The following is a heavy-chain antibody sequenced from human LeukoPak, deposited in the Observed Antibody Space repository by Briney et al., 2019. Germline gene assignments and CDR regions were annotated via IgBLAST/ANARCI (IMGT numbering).Heavy chain of an antibody. CDR3: ATAGRRLFGVLIPLSFDY. Sequence: ASVKVSCKASGYTFTGYYMHWVRQAPGQGLEWMGWINPNSGGTNYAQKFQGRVTMTRDMSTSTVYMELSSLRSEDTALYYCATAGRRLFGVLIPLSFDYWGQGTLVTVSS. V-gene: IGHV1-2*02. CDR2: INPNSGGT. J-gene: IGHJ4*02. D-gene: IGHD3-3*01. CDR1: GYTFTGYY.